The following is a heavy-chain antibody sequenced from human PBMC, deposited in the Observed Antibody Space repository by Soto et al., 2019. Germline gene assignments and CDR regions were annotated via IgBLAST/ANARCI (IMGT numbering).Heavy chain of an antibody. CDR3: AKRGFGEPQKPHYYYYYMDV. D-gene: IGHD3-10*01. CDR2: ISGSGGST. J-gene: IGHJ6*03. CDR1: GFTFSSYA. V-gene: IGHV3-23*01. Sequence: HPGGSLRLSCAASGFTFSSYAMSWVRQAPGKGLEWVSAISGSGGSTYYADSVKGRFTISRDNSKNTLYLQMNSLRAEDTAVYYCAKRGFGEPQKPHYYYYYMDVWGKGTTVTVSS.